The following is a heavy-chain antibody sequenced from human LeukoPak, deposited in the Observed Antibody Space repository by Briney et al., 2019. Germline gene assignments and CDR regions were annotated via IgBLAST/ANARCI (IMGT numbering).Heavy chain of an antibody. CDR3: AKDVTISGVNFFDY. J-gene: IGHJ4*02. CDR2: IRYDGSNK. D-gene: IGHD3-3*01. CDR1: GFTFSSYG. V-gene: IGHV3-30*02. Sequence: GGSLRLSCAASGFTFSSYGMHWVRQAPGKGLEWVAFIRYDGSNKYYADSVRGRFTISRDNSKNTLYLQMNSLRVEDTAVYYCAKDVTISGVNFFDYWGQGTLVTVSS.